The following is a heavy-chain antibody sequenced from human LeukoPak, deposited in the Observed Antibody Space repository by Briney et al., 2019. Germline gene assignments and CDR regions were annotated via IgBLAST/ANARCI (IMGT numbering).Heavy chain of an antibody. CDR2: ISGSGGST. D-gene: IGHD3-3*01. CDR1: GFTFSSYA. Sequence: PGGSLRLSCAASGFTFSSYAMSWVRQAPGKGLEWVSAISGSGGSTYYADSVKGRFTISRDNAKNSLYLQMNSLRAEDTAVYYCARDSYDFWSGSNDFDYWGQGTLVTVSS. J-gene: IGHJ4*02. V-gene: IGHV3-23*01. CDR3: ARDSYDFWSGSNDFDY.